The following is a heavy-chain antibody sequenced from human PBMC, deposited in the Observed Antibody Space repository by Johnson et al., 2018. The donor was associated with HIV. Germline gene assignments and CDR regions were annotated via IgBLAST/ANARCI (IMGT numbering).Heavy chain of an antibody. CDR2: IYSGGST. D-gene: IGHD3-22*01. Sequence: VKLVESGGGLVQPGGSLRLSCAASGFTVSSNYMSWVRQAPGKGLEWVSVIYSGGSTYYADSVKGRFTISRDNSENTLYLQMNSLRAEDTAVYYCAKAEGESRGAFDIWGQGTMVTVSS. V-gene: IGHV3-66*01. J-gene: IGHJ3*02. CDR3: AKAEGESRGAFDI. CDR1: GFTVSSNY.